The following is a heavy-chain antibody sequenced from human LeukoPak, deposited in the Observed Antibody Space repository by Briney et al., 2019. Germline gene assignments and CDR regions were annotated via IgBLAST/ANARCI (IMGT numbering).Heavy chain of an antibody. CDR2: IIPIFGTA. Sequence: ASVTVSCKASGGTFSSYAISWVRQAPGQGLEWMGGIIPIFGTANYAQKFQGRVTITADESTSTAYMELSSLRSEDTAVYYCARDPGSSGYTRFGIYGMDVWGQGTTVTVSS. CDR1: GGTFSSYA. D-gene: IGHD6-19*01. V-gene: IGHV1-69*13. CDR3: ARDPGSSGYTRFGIYGMDV. J-gene: IGHJ6*02.